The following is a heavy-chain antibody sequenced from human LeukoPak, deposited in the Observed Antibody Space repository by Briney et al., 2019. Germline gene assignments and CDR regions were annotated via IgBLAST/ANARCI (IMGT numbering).Heavy chain of an antibody. CDR3: ATGITVTTGGFDP. V-gene: IGHV4-61*01. Sequence: SETLSLTCTVSGGSVSSGSYYWSWIRQPPGKGLEWIGYIYYSGSTNYNPSLKSRVTISVDTSKNQLSLKLSSVTAADTAVYYCATGITVTTGGFDPWGQGTLVTVSS. CDR1: GGSVSSGSYY. CDR2: IYYSGST. J-gene: IGHJ5*02. D-gene: IGHD4-17*01.